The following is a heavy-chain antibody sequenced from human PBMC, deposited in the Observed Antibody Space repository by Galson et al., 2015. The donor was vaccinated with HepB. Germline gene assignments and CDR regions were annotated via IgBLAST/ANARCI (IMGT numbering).Heavy chain of an antibody. CDR2: ISYDGSNK. D-gene: IGHD6-13*01. V-gene: IGHV3-30*03. CDR3: ARDSSSWYEAFDY. CDR1: GFTFSSYG. J-gene: IGHJ4*02. Sequence: SLRLSCAASGFTFSSYGMHWVRQAPGKGLEWVAVISYDGSNKYYADSVKGRFTISRDNSKNTLYLQMNSLRAEDTAVYYCARDSSSWYEAFDYWGQGTLVTVSS.